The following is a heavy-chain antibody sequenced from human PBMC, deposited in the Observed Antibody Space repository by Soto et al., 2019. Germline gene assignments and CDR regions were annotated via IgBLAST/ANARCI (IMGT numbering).Heavy chain of an antibody. J-gene: IGHJ6*03. D-gene: IGHD2-2*01. Sequence: PPEALSLTFTVPGGSISSYYWSWIRQPPGKGLEWIGYIYYSGSTNYNPSLKSRVTISVDTSKNQFSLKLSSVTAADTAVYYCARARLGYCSSISCYPRGYYYYYMDVWGKGTTVTVSS. CDR2: IYYSGST. CDR1: GGSISSYY. V-gene: IGHV4-59*01. CDR3: ARARLGYCSSISCYPRGYYYYYMDV.